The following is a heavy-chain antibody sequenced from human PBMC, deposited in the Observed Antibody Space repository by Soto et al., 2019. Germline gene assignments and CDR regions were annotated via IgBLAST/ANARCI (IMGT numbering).Heavy chain of an antibody. V-gene: IGHV4-59*01. Sequence: QVQLQESGPGLVKPSETLSLTCTVSGGSITSYYWSWIRQPPGRGLEWIGYIYYSGSTNYNPSLKSRVTTAVDTSKNPFSLKLSSVTAADTAVYSCARVLGYCSGGSCFGRFDPWGQGALVTVSS. CDR1: GGSITSYY. D-gene: IGHD2-15*01. CDR3: ARVLGYCSGGSCFGRFDP. J-gene: IGHJ5*02. CDR2: IYYSGST.